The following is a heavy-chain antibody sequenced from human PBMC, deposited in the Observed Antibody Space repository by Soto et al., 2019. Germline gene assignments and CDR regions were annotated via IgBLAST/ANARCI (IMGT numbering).Heavy chain of an antibody. Sequence: GASVKVSCKASGGTFSSYAISWVRQAPGQGLEWMGGIIPIFGTANYAQKFQGRVTITADESTSTAYMELSSLRSEDTAVYYCASFRDGYNLVRIFDFDYWGQGTLVTVSS. CDR2: IIPIFGTA. CDR3: ASFRDGYNLVRIFDFDY. CDR1: GGTFSSYA. J-gene: IGHJ4*02. V-gene: IGHV1-69*13. D-gene: IGHD5-12*01.